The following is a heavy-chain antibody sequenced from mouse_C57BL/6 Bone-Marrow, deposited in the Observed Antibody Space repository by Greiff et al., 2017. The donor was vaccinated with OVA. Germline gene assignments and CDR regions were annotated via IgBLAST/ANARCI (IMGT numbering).Heavy chain of an antibody. Sequence: EVQGVESGGDLVKPGGSLKLSCAVSGFTLSSSGMSWVRQTPDKRLEWVATLSSGGSYTYYTDSVTGRFTISRDNAKNTLYLQMSSLKSEDTAMYYCARFDVYYHVWGTGTTVTVSS. CDR1: GFTLSSSG. J-gene: IGHJ1*03. V-gene: IGHV5-6*01. CDR2: LSSGGSYT. D-gene: IGHD2-3*01. CDR3: ARFDVYYHV.